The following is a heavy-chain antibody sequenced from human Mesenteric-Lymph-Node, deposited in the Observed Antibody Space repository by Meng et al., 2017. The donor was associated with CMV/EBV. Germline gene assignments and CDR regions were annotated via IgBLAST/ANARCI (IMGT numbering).Heavy chain of an antibody. J-gene: IGHJ4*02. Sequence: ASVKVSCKASGYTFTSYDINWVRQAAGQGLEWMGIINPSGGSTTYAQKFQGRVTMTRDTSTSTVYMELSSLRSEDTAVYYCARDGSYYYDSSGYYPSSRFDYWGQGTLVTVSS. D-gene: IGHD3-22*01. CDR3: ARDGSYYYDSSGYYPSSRFDY. CDR2: INPSGGST. CDR1: GYTFTSYD. V-gene: IGHV1-46*01.